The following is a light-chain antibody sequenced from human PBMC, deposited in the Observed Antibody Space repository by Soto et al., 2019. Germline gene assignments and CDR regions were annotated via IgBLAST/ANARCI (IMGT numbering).Light chain of an antibody. CDR3: QQYKCCPKT. J-gene: IGKJ1*01. CDR2: SAS. CDR1: QTVDTM. V-gene: IGKV3-15*01. Sequence: IVMTQSPATLSVSPGERATLSCWASQTVDTMVAWYQQKPGQAPRLLIYSASARATGLPARFSGDGSGTVFTLTITSLHEEYAGFYYCQQYKCCPKTFGQGTKVEVK.